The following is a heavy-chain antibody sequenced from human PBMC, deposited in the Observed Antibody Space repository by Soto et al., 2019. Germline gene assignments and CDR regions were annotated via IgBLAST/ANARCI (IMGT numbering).Heavy chain of an antibody. J-gene: IGHJ4*02. CDR3: AHPMRDSSRYYYVFDY. CDR1: GFSLSTHGVG. Sequence: SGPTLVNPTQTLTLTCTFSGFSLSTHGVGVGWIRQPPGKALEWLALIYWDDDKRYSPSLKSRLTITKDTSKNQVVLTMTNMDPVDTATYYCAHPMRDSSRYYYVFDYWGQGTLVTLSS. CDR2: IYWDDDK. V-gene: IGHV2-5*02. D-gene: IGHD3-22*01.